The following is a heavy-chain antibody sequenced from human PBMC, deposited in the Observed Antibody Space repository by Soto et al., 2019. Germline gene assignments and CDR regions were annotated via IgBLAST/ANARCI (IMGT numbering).Heavy chain of an antibody. V-gene: IGHV3-30*18. Sequence: PGGSLRLSCAASGFTFSSYGMHWVRQAPGKGLEWVAVISYDGSNKYYADSVKGRFTISRDNSKNTLYPQMNSLRAEDTAVYYCAKDSVGALDYWGQGTPVTVSS. CDR3: AKDSVGALDY. CDR2: ISYDGSNK. D-gene: IGHD1-26*01. J-gene: IGHJ4*02. CDR1: GFTFSSYG.